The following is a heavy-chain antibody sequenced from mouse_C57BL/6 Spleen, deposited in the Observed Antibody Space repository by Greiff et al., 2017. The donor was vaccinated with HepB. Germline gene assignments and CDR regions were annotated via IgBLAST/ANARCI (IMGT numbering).Heavy chain of an antibody. CDR2: IYPRSGNT. CDR1: GYTFTSYG. V-gene: IGHV1-81*01. CDR3: ARGDYYGSPRYAMDY. D-gene: IGHD1-1*01. J-gene: IGHJ4*01. Sequence: QVQLQQSGAELARPGASVKLSCKASGYTFTSYGISWVKQRTGQGLEWIGEIYPRSGNTYYNEKLKGKATLTADKSSSTAYMELRSLTSEDSAVYFCARGDYYGSPRYAMDYWGQGTSVTVSS.